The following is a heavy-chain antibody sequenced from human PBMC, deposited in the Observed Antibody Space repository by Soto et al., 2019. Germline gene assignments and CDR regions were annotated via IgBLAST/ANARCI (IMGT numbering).Heavy chain of an antibody. J-gene: IGHJ4*02. CDR3: ARGRIAVAGNDY. Sequence: PGGSLRLSCAACGFTFSDYYMTWIRQAPGKGLEWVSYISSSGSNIYYADSVKGRFTISRDNAKNSLYLQMNSLRAEDTAVYYCARGRIAVAGNDYWGQGTLVTVSS. CDR2: ISSSGSNI. CDR1: GFTFSDYY. V-gene: IGHV3-11*01. D-gene: IGHD6-19*01.